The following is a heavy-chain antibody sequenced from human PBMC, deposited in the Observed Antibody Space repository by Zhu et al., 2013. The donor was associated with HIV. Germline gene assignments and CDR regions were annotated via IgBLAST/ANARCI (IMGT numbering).Heavy chain of an antibody. CDR1: GGSINSYY. CDR3: ARDRSDYESIDYHYYYMDV. CDR2: IYHSGST. Sequence: QVQLQESGPGLVKPSETLSLTCSVSGGSINSYYWSWIRQPPGKGLEWIGYIYHSGSTIYNPSLQNRVTISVDTSKNQFSLKLNSVSAADSAVYYCARDRSDYESIDYHYYYMDVWGKGITVTVSS. V-gene: IGHV4-59*01. D-gene: IGHD5-12*01. J-gene: IGHJ6*03.